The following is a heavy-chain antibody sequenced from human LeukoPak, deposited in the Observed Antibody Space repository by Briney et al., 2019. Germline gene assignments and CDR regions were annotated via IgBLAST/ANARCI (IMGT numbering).Heavy chain of an antibody. D-gene: IGHD3-10*01. CDR1: GGSFSGYY. Sequence: PSETLSLTCAVYGGSFSGYYWSWIRQPPGKGLEWIGEINHSGSTNYNPSLKSRVTISVDTSKNQFSLKLSSVTAADTAVYYCARRRVYGSQFDPWGQGTLVTVSS. CDR3: ARRRVYGSQFDP. CDR2: INHSGST. J-gene: IGHJ5*02. V-gene: IGHV4-34*01.